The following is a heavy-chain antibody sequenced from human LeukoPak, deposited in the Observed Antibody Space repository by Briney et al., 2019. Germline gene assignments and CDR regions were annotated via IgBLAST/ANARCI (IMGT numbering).Heavy chain of an antibody. CDR2: INSDASTP. D-gene: IGHD1-26*01. Sequence: PGGSLRLSCAASGFTFSTYWMDWVRQTPGKGLVWVSRINSDASTPSYADSVKGRFTISRDNAKNTLYLQMNSLRAEDTAVYYCAREEWEHLDYWGQGTLVTVSS. V-gene: IGHV3-74*01. J-gene: IGHJ4*02. CDR3: AREEWEHLDY. CDR1: GFTFSTYW.